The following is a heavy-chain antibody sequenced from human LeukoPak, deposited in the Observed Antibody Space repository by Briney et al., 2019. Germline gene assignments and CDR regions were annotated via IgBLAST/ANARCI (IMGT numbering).Heavy chain of an antibody. Sequence: PGRSLRLSCAASGFTFSSYGMHWVRQAPGKGLEWVAVIWYDGSNKYYADSVKSRFTISRDNSKNTLYLQMGSLRAEDMAVYYCAREASIVVRCSDYWGQRTLVTVSS. CDR3: AREASIVVRCSDY. CDR2: IWYDGSNK. D-gene: IGHD6-6*01. CDR1: GFTFSSYG. V-gene: IGHV3-33*01. J-gene: IGHJ4*02.